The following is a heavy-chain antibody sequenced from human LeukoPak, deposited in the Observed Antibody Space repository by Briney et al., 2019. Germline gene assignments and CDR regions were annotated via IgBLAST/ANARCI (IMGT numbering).Heavy chain of an antibody. D-gene: IGHD6-6*01. V-gene: IGHV1-69*05. Sequence: GASVTVSCKASGGTFTSYAISWVRQAPGQGLEWMGGIIPIFGTANYAQKFQGRVTITTDESTSTANMELSSLRSEVTAVYYCVRDALTYSSSPYFDYWGQGTLVTVSS. J-gene: IGHJ4*02. CDR3: VRDALTYSSSPYFDY. CDR1: GGTFTSYA. CDR2: IIPIFGTA.